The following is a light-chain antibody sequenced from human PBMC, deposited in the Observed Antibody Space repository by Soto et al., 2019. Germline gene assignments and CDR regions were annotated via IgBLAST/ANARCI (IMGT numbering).Light chain of an antibody. Sequence: DIQMTQSPSSVSASVGDRITITCRASQDISRWLAWYQQKPGRAPNLLIYTASTLESGVQSRFSGSGSGTDFTLTISNLQPEDFATYYCQQVDSFPLTFGGGTKVEIK. CDR2: TAS. J-gene: IGKJ4*01. CDR3: QQVDSFPLT. V-gene: IGKV1D-12*01. CDR1: QDISRW.